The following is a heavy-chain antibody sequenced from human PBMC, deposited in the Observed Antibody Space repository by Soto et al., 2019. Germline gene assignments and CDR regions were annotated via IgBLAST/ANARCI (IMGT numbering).Heavy chain of an antibody. D-gene: IGHD4-17*01. J-gene: IGHJ4*02. CDR1: GGSISSRNW. CDR2: IYHTGST. V-gene: IGHV4-4*02. CDR3: ARASTVTNLDN. Sequence: QVQLQESGPGLVKPSGTLSLTCGVSGGSISSRNWWSWVRQPPGKGLEWIGEIYHTGSTNYNPSLKSRATWSAXKSKNQFSLNLSSVTAADTAVYFCARASTVTNLDNWGKGTLVIVSS.